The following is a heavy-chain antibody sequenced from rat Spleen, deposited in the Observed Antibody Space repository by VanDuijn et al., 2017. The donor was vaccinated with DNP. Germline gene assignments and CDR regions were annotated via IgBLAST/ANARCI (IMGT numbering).Heavy chain of an antibody. CDR3: ASGPILDY. V-gene: IGHV2-63*01. CDR2: MRYNGDT. CDR1: GFSLTGYN. J-gene: IGHJ2*01. D-gene: IGHD3-8*01. Sequence: QVQLKESGPGLVQPSQTLSLTCTVAGFSLTGYNVHWVRQPSGKGLEWMGRMRYNGDTSYNSALKSRLSISRDTSKNQVFLKMNSLQADDTGTYYCASGPILDYWGQGVMVTVSS.